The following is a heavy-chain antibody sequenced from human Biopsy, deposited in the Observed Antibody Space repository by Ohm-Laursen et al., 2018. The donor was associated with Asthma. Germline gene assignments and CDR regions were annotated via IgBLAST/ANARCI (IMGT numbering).Heavy chain of an antibody. CDR2: IIPMYGVP. D-gene: IGHD3-16*01. CDR1: GGTFRTYA. Sequence: SVKVSCKSSGGTFRTYAFNWVRQAPGQGLEWMGGIIPMYGVPKVAQKFQGRVTITADESTSTAYMEMSSLRSEDTAVYYCARVDAIMISGDFYFYSGFDLWGQGTTVRVSS. CDR3: ARVDAIMISGDFYFYSGFDL. J-gene: IGHJ6*02. V-gene: IGHV1-69*13.